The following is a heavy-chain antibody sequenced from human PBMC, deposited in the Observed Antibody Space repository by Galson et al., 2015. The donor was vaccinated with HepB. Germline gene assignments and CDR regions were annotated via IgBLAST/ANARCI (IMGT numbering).Heavy chain of an antibody. Sequence: CAISGDSVSSNSAAWNWIRQSPSRGLEWLGRTYYRSKWYNDYAVSVKSRITINPDTSKNQFSLQLNSVTPEDTAVYYCARGPGYSSGWYPYYFDYWGQGTLVTVSS. D-gene: IGHD6-19*01. CDR3: ARGPGYSSGWYPYYFDY. V-gene: IGHV6-1*01. CDR1: GDSVSSNSAA. J-gene: IGHJ4*02. CDR2: TYYRSKWYN.